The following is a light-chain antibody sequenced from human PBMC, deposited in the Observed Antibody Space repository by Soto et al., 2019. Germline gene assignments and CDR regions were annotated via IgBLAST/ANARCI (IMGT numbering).Light chain of an antibody. V-gene: IGKV3-20*01. CDR1: QSVSSSY. CDR2: AAS. J-gene: IGKJ1*01. CDR3: QQYGSSPVA. Sequence: LCLSQGERATLSCRSSQSVSSSYLAWYQQKPCQAPRLLIYAASSRATGIPDRFSGSGSGTDFTLTISRLEPEDFAVYYCQQYGSSPVAFGQGTKVDIK.